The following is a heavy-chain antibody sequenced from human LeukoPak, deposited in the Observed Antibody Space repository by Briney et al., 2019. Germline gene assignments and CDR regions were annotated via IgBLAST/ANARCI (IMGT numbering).Heavy chain of an antibody. V-gene: IGHV4-31*01. CDR3: ARENSGSYREFDY. CDR2: IYYSGST. D-gene: IGHD1-26*01. CDR1: GGSISSGGYY. J-gene: IGHJ4*02. Sequence: SQTLSLTCTVSGGSISSGGYYWSWIRQHPGKGLEWIGYIYYSGSTYYNPSLTSQITISVDTSKNQFSLKLNSVTAADTAVFYCARENSGSYREFDYWGQGTLVTVSS.